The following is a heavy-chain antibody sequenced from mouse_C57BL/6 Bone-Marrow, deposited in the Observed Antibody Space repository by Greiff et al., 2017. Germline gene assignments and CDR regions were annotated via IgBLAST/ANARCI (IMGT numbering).Heavy chain of an antibody. V-gene: IGHV1-69*01. Sequence: VQLQQPGAELVTPGASVKLSCKASGYTFTSYWMHWVKQRPGQGLEWIGEIDPSDCYTNYNQKFKGKSTLTVDKSSSTAYMQLSSLTSEDSAVYYCAREGVMVPYYFDYWGQGTTLTVSS. D-gene: IGHD2-2*01. CDR1: GYTFTSYW. CDR2: IDPSDCYT. J-gene: IGHJ2*01. CDR3: AREGVMVPYYFDY.